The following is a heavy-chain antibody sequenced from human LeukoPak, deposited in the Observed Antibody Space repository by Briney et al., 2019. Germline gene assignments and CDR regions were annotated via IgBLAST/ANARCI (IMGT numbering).Heavy chain of an antibody. D-gene: IGHD1-26*01. CDR2: IYYSGST. CDR3: ARGVGANLDY. J-gene: IGHJ4*02. V-gene: IGHV4-38-2*01. Sequence: SETLSLTCGVSGYSISSGYYWGWIRQPPGKGLEWIGSIYYSGSTYYNPSLKSRVTISVDTSKNQFSLKLSSVTAADTAVYYCARGVGANLDYWGQGTLVTVSS. CDR1: GYSISSGYY.